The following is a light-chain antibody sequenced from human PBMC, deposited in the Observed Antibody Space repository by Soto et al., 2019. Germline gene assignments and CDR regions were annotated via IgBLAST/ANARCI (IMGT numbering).Light chain of an antibody. Sequence: QSVLTQPPSVSGTPGQRFTIPCSGSSSNIGTNYVSWYQQLPGTAPKLLIYRNNQRPSGVPDRFSGSKSGTSASLAISGPRSEDEADYYCAAWDGSLSGWVFGGGTKVTVL. J-gene: IGLJ3*02. CDR2: RNN. CDR3: AAWDGSLSGWV. V-gene: IGLV1-47*01. CDR1: SSNIGTNY.